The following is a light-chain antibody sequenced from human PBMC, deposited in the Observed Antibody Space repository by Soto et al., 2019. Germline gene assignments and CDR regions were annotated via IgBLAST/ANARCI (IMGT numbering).Light chain of an antibody. CDR2: DVS. Sequence: QSALTQPASVSGSPGQSITISCTGTSSDVGGYNYVSWYQQHPGKAPKLMIFDVSNRPSGVSTRVSGSKSGNTASLTISGLQAEDEADYYCNSYTSSSIVVFGGGTKRTVL. CDR3: NSYTSSSIVV. V-gene: IGLV2-14*01. J-gene: IGLJ2*01. CDR1: SSDVGGYNY.